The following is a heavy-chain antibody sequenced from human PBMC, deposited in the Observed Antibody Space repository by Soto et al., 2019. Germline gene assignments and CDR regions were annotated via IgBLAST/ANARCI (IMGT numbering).Heavy chain of an antibody. CDR1: GYTFTGYY. CDR3: ARDSSFYYDSSGYHYYYYYGMDV. D-gene: IGHD3-22*01. CDR2: INPNSGGT. J-gene: IGHJ6*02. Sequence: GPSVKVSCKASGYTFTGYYMHWVRQAPGQGLEWMGWINPNSGGTNYAQKFQGWVTMTRDTSISTVYMELSRLRSDDTAVYYCARDSSFYYDSSGYHYYYYYGMDVWGQGTTVTVSS. V-gene: IGHV1-2*04.